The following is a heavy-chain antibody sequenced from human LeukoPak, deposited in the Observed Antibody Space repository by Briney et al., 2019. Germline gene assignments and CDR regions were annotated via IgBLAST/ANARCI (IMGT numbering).Heavy chain of an antibody. CDR1: GFTFSSYS. D-gene: IGHD3-22*01. CDR2: ISSSSSYI. J-gene: IGHJ4*02. Sequence: GGSLRLSCAASGFTFSSYSMNWVRQAPGKGLEWVSSISSSSSYIYYADSVKGRFTISRDNARNSLYLQMNSLRAEDTAVYYRARDSLYYDSSGYPYYWGQGTLVTVSS. CDR3: ARDSLYYDSSGYPYY. V-gene: IGHV3-21*01.